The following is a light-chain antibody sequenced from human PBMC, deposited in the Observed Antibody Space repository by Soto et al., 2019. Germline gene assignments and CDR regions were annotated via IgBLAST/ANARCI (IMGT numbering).Light chain of an antibody. Sequence: QSALTQPASVSGSPGQSITISCSSSDVGSNNLVSWYQQHPGKAPKLMIYEANQPPSGVSNRFSGSRSGNTASLTISGLQPEDEADYSCCSYAGSSVWVFGGGTKLTVL. CDR3: CSYAGSSVWV. CDR1: SSDVGSNNL. CDR2: EAN. J-gene: IGLJ3*02. V-gene: IGLV2-23*01.